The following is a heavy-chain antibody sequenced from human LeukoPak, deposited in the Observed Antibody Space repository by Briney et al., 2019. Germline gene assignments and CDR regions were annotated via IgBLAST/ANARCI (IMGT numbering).Heavy chain of an antibody. CDR3: AKGQGYNYGDSIDY. J-gene: IGHJ4*02. CDR1: GFTFNNYA. V-gene: IGHV3-23*01. Sequence: GGSLRLSCAASGFTFNNYAMSWVRQAPGKGLEWVSVINGGGSSYYADSVKGRFTVSRDNSKNTLSLQMNSLRDEDTAVYYCAKGQGYNYGDSIDYWGQGTLVTVSS. CDR2: INGGGSS. D-gene: IGHD5-18*01.